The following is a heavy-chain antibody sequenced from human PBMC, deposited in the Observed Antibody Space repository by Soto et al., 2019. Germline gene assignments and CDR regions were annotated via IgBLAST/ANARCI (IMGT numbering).Heavy chain of an antibody. CDR2: IIPIFGTA. CDR3: ARAIGGYSTKPVGANDY. Sequence: ASVKVSCKASGGTFSSYAISWVRQAPGQGLEWMGGIIPIFGTANYAQKFQGRVTITADESTSTAYMELSSLRSEDTAVYYCARAIGGYSTKPVGANDYWGQGTLVTVSS. J-gene: IGHJ4*02. CDR1: GGTFSSYA. D-gene: IGHD2-8*01. V-gene: IGHV1-69*13.